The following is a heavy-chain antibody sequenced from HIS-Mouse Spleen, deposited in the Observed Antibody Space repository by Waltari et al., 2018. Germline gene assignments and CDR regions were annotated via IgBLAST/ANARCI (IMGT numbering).Heavy chain of an antibody. CDR1: GGSISSSRYY. J-gene: IGHJ2*01. D-gene: IGHD6-13*01. CDR3: AREIPYSSSWYDWYFDL. V-gene: IGHV4-39*07. Sequence: QLQLQESGPGLVKPSETLSLTCTVSGGSISSSRYYWGWLRQPPGKGLEGIGSIYYNGSTYYNPSLKSRVTISVDTSKNQFSLKLSSVTAADTAVYYCAREIPYSSSWYDWYFDLWGRGTLVTVSS. CDR2: IYYNGST.